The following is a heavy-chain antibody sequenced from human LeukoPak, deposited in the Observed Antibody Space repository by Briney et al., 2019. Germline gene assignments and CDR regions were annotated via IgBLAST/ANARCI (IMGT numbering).Heavy chain of an antibody. CDR1: GYTFTSYD. CDR3: ARGRGYSYGYPMDY. V-gene: IGHV1-8*03. J-gene: IGHJ4*02. CDR2: MNPNSGNT. Sequence: ASVKVSCKASGYTFTSYDINWVRQATGQGLEWMGWMNPNSGNTGYAQKFQGRVTITRNTSISTAYMELSSLRSEDTAVYYCARGRGYSYGYPMDYWGQGTLVTVSS. D-gene: IGHD5-18*01.